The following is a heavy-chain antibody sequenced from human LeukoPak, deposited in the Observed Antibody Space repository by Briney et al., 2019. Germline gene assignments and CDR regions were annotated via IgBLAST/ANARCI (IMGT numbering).Heavy chain of an antibody. V-gene: IGHV3-23*01. CDR2: ISNTAYNT. CDR3: AKHSGPYFIYYVDS. Sequence: PGGSLRLSCDASGFTFISYGMSWVRQAPGKGLEWVSTISNTAYNTYYADSVKGRFTISRDNSANTVSLQMNSLRAEDTALYYCAKHSGPYFIYYVDSWGQGTQVTVSS. J-gene: IGHJ4*02. D-gene: IGHD1-26*01. CDR1: GFTFISYG.